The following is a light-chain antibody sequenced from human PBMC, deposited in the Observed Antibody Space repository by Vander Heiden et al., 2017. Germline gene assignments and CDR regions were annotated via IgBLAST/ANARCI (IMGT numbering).Light chain of an antibody. CDR1: QSVSSTY. J-gene: IGKJ3*01. CDR2: GTS. V-gene: IGKV3-20*01. CDR3: QQYGSSQFT. Sequence: EIVLTQSPGTLSLSPGERATLSCRASQSVSSTYLAWYQQKPGRAPRLLIYGTSSRATGIPDRFSGSWSGTDFTLTISRLEPEDFAVYYCQQYGSSQFTFGPGTKVDIK.